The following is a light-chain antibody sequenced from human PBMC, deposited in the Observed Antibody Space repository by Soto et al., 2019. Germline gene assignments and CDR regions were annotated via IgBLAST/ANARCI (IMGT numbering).Light chain of an antibody. J-gene: IGKJ3*01. CDR1: QSVSSKY. Sequence: EIVLTQSPGTLSLSPGDRATLSCRASQSVSSKYFAWYQQKAGQAPRLLVYGASSRATGVPERFSGSGSGTDFTLTISRLEPEEFAVYYCQQYGASVSFGPGTKVEIK. CDR2: GAS. V-gene: IGKV3-20*01. CDR3: QQYGASVS.